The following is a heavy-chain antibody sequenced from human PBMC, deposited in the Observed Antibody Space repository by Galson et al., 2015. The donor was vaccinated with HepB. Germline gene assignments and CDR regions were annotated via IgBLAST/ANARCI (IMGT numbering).Heavy chain of an antibody. V-gene: IGHV3-7*03. J-gene: IGHJ3*02. CDR2: IKQDGSEK. CDR3: ARGYCSGGSCYRSGFDI. D-gene: IGHD2-15*01. CDR1: GFTFSSHW. Sequence: SLRLSCAASGFTFSSHWMTWVRQAPGKGLEWVASIKQDGSEKYYVDSVKGRFTISRDNAKNSLYLEMNSLRAEDTAVYYCARGYCSGGSCYRSGFDIWGQGTMVTVST.